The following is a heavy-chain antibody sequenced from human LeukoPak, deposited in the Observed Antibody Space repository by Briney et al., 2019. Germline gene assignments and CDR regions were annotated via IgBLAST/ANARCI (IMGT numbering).Heavy chain of an antibody. CDR2: ISGIVSTI. Sequence: GGSLRLSCAASGFTFTVYYMSWIRHAPEEGLGWVSYISGIVSTIYYADSVKGRFTIYRDNAKNSLYLQMNSLRAEDTAVYYCARDREEEAAAIGNFDYWGQGTLVTVSS. V-gene: IGHV3-11*04. CDR1: GFTFTVYY. D-gene: IGHD2-2*01. J-gene: IGHJ4*02. CDR3: ARDREEEAAAIGNFDY.